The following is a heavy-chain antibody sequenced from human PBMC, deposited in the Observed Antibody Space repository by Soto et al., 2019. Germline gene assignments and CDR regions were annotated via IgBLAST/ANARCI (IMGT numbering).Heavy chain of an antibody. D-gene: IGHD6-13*01. CDR3: ARGGRRIAALYYFDY. Sequence: SETLSLTCAVYGGSFSGYYWSWIRQPPGKGLEWIGEINHSGSTNYNPSLKSRVTISVDTSKNQFSLKLSSVTAADTAVYYCARGGRRIAALYYFDYWGQGTLVTVSS. CDR1: GGSFSGYY. CDR2: INHSGST. J-gene: IGHJ4*02. V-gene: IGHV4-34*01.